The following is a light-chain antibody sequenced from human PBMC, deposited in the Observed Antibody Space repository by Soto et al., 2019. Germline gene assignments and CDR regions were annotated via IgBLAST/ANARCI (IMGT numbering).Light chain of an antibody. J-gene: IGLJ1*01. CDR1: SSDVGYYNL. V-gene: IGLV2-23*02. CDR3: CSYAGSSTHYV. Sequence: QSALPQPASVSGSPGQSITISCTGTSSDVGYYNLVSWYQQHPGKAPKLIIYEVSKRPSGFSNRFSGSKSGNTASLTISGLQAEDEADYYCCSYAGSSTHYVFGTGTKVTVL. CDR2: EVS.